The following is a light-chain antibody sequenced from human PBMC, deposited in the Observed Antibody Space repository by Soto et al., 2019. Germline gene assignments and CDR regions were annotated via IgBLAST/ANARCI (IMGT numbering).Light chain of an antibody. CDR2: GAS. V-gene: IGKV3-20*01. J-gene: IGKJ1*01. CDR1: QSVGSSH. CDR3: QQYGSAPWT. Sequence: EIVLTQSPGTLSLSPGERATLSCRASQSVGSSHLAWYQQKPGQAPRLLIYGASSRATGIPDRFSGSGSGTDFTLTISRLEPEDFAVYYCQQYGSAPWTSGQGTKVDI.